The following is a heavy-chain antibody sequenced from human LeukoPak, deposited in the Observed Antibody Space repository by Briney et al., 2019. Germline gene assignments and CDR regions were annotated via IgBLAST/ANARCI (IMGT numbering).Heavy chain of an antibody. J-gene: IGHJ4*02. Sequence: GGSLRLSCAASGLTFSGYWMHWVRQAPGKGLVWVSRIKSDGSITSYADSVKGRFTISRDNAKNTLYPQMNSLRAEDTAVYYCATKDWLDYWGQGTLVTVSS. CDR1: GLTFSGYW. V-gene: IGHV3-74*01. CDR3: ATKDWLDY. D-gene: IGHD3/OR15-3a*01. CDR2: IKSDGSIT.